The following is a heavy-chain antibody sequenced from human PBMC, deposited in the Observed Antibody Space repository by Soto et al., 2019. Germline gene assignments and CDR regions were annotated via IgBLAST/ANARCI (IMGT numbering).Heavy chain of an antibody. CDR1: GYSFTTYY. D-gene: IGHD3-9*01. Sequence: ASVKVSCKASGYSFTTYYIHWVRQAPGEGLEWMGIINPSGGTTTYTQKFQGRVTMTRDTSTSTVYMELTSLRSEDTAVYYCARSDFDWESQARYYFDDWGQGTPVTVSS. J-gene: IGHJ4*02. V-gene: IGHV1-46*01. CDR2: INPSGGTT. CDR3: ARSDFDWESQARYYFDD.